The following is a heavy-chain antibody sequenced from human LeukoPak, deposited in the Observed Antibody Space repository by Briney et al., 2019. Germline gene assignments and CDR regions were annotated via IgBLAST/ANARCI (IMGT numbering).Heavy chain of an antibody. V-gene: IGHV4-38-2*02. D-gene: IGHD4-23*01. J-gene: IGHJ4*02. Sequence: SETLPLTCTVSGYSISSGYYWGWIRQPPGKGLEWIGRIYHSGSTYYNPSLKSRVTISVDPSKNQLSLKLSSVTAADTAVYYCASTHHGGNSPSDYWGQGTLVTVSS. CDR1: GYSISSGYY. CDR3: ASTHHGGNSPSDY. CDR2: IYHSGST.